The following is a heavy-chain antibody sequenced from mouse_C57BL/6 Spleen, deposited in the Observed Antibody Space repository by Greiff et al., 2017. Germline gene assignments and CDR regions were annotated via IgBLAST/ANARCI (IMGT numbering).Heavy chain of an antibody. V-gene: IGHV1-69*01. CDR2: IDPSDSYT. D-gene: IGHD1-1*01. CDR1: GYTFTSYW. J-gene: IGHJ3*01. CDR3: ARGGRGSSPWFAY. Sequence: VQLQQPGAELVMPGASVKLSCKASGYTFTSYWMHWVKQRPGQGLEWIGEIDPSDSYTNYNQKFKGKSTLTVDKSSSTAYMQLSSLTSEDSAVYCCARGGRGSSPWFAYWGQGTLVTVSA.